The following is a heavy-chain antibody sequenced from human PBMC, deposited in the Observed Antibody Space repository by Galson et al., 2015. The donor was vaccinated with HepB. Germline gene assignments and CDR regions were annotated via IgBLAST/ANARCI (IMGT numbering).Heavy chain of an antibody. D-gene: IGHD4-17*01. Sequence: SLRLSCAASGFTFSSYGMHWVRQAPGKGLEWVAVIWYDGSNKYYADSVKGRFTISRDNSKNTLYLQMNSLRAEDTAVYYCARPPMTTVTTHAFDIWGQGTMVTVSS. V-gene: IGHV3-33*01. CDR1: GFTFSSYG. CDR3: ARPPMTTVTTHAFDI. J-gene: IGHJ3*02. CDR2: IWYDGSNK.